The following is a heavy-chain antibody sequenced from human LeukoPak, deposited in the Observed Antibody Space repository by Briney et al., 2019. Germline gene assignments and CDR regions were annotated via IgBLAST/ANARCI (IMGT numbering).Heavy chain of an antibody. Sequence: GGSLRLSCAASGFTFSSYSMNWVRQAPGKGLEWVSSISSSSSYIYYADSVKGRFTISRDNAKNSLYLQMNSLRAEDTAVYYCASIAGATSYYGMDVWGQGTTVTVSS. J-gene: IGHJ6*02. CDR3: ASIAGATSYYGMDV. V-gene: IGHV3-21*01. CDR1: GFTFSSYS. D-gene: IGHD1-26*01. CDR2: ISSSSSYI.